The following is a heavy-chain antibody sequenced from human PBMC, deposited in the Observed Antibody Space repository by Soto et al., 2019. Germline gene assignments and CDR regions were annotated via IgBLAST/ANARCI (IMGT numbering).Heavy chain of an antibody. V-gene: IGHV3-7*01. Sequence: EVQLVESGGGLVQPGGSLRLSCAASGFTFGSYWMSWVRQAPGKGLEWVANIKQDGSEKYYVDSVKGRFTISRDNAKNSLYLQMNSLRAEDTAVYYCARGTGTTDYWGQGTLVTVSS. D-gene: IGHD1-7*01. CDR3: ARGTGTTDY. CDR2: IKQDGSEK. CDR1: GFTFGSYW. J-gene: IGHJ4*02.